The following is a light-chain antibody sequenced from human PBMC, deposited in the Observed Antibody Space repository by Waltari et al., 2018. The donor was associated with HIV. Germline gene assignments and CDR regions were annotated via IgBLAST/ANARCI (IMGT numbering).Light chain of an antibody. CDR3: QSADSSGTPWV. J-gene: IGLJ3*02. V-gene: IGLV3-25*03. CDR2: KDS. Sequence: SVSPGQTARITCSGDALPKQYAYWYQQKPGQAPVLVIYKDSERPSGIPERFFGSSSGTTVTLTISGVQAEDEADYYCQSADSSGTPWVFGGGTKLTVL. CDR1: ALPKQY.